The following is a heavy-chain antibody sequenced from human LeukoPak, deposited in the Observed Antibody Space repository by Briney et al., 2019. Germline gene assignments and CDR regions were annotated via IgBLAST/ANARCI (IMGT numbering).Heavy chain of an antibody. CDR3: ARSFDSLISLGRDFDY. CDR1: VSIFTTYG. D-gene: IGHD3-9*01. CDR2: LSADNGNT. V-gene: IGHV1-18*01. J-gene: IGHJ4*02. Sequence: ASVRACCKASVSIFTTYGINTVGGAPSPRLEWWGWLSADNGNTSDAQKFQGRVTMTADISTSTAYMELRSLRSDDTALYYCARSFDSLISLGRDFDYWGQGTLVTVSS.